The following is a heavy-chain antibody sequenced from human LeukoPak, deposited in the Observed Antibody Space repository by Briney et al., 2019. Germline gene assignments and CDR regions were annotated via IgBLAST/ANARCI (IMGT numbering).Heavy chain of an antibody. J-gene: IGHJ4*02. V-gene: IGHV1-2*02. Sequence: ASVKVSCRASGYTFVAFYMQWVRQAPGQGLEWMGWINPNSGDTNYAQSFQGRVTMTRDTSINTAYMELSGLRSDDTAVYYCATDPSCSSTSCHDYWGQGTLVTVSS. D-gene: IGHD2-2*01. CDR3: ATDPSCSSTSCHDY. CDR1: GYTFVAFY. CDR2: INPNSGDT.